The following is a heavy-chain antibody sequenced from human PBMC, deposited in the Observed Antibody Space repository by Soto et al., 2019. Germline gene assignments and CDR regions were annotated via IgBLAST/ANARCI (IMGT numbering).Heavy chain of an antibody. CDR1: GYIFTGNY. Sequence: ASVKVSCKASGYIFTGNYMHWVRQAPGQGLEYMGWINPNSGATNYAQNFQGRVTMTWDTSISTAYMEVRRLRSDDTAVYYCAPHYPDSSGYFDHWGQGTLVTVSS. V-gene: IGHV1-2*02. CDR3: APHYPDSSGYFDH. J-gene: IGHJ4*02. D-gene: IGHD3-22*01. CDR2: INPNSGAT.